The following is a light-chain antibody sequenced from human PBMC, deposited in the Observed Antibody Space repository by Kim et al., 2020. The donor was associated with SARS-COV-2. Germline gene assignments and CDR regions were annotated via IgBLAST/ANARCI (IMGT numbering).Light chain of an antibody. V-gene: IGKV3-20*01. J-gene: IGKJ2*01. CDR3: QQYGSSTPHT. Sequence: PGERATPSGSASKSVSSSYLDWYQQKPGKPPRLLIYVASSSATGIPDRFRGRGSGTDFTLTISRLEPEDFAVYYCQQYGSSTPHTFGQGTKLEI. CDR2: VAS. CDR1: KSVSSSY.